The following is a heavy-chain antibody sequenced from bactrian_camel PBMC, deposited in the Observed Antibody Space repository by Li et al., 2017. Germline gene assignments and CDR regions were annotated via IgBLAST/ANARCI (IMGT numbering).Heavy chain of an antibody. J-gene: IGHJ6*01. Sequence: VQLVESGGGLVQSGESLTLSCTVPPDTLDASDMGWYRQAPGKGLEWVSTDSGGGTYYADSVKGRFTISRDNAKNTVYLQMNSLKSEDTALYYCASGDFGYWGQGTQVTVS. CDR3: ASGDFGY. V-gene: IGHV3-1*01. CDR1: PDTLDASD. CDR2: DSGGGT.